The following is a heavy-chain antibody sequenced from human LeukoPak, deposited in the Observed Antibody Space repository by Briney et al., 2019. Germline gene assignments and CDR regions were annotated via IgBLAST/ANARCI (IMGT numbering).Heavy chain of an antibody. CDR1: GYLFTSYW. CDR3: ARQGHYYERRGYYYGDY. Sequence: GESLNISCQGSGYLFTSYWIRWVRQLPGPGLEWMGNIYPGESDTRYSLSFQGQVTISADKSISTAYLQLSSLKASDTAMYYCARQGHYYERRGYYYGDYGGRGTVV. J-gene: IGHJ4*02. D-gene: IGHD3-22*01. V-gene: IGHV5-51*01. CDR2: IYPGESDT.